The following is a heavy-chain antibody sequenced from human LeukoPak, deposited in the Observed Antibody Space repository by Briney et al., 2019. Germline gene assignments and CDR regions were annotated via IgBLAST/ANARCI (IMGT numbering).Heavy chain of an antibody. CDR1: GFTFSNYA. J-gene: IGHJ4*02. D-gene: IGHD3-9*01. CDR3: AAKEGLTGYLSGSFDY. V-gene: IGHV3-23*01. CDR2: ISAGGVDT. Sequence: GGSLRLSCAASGFTFSNYAMAWVRQAPGKGLEWVSPISAGGVDTFYADSVRGRFTISRDNSKSTLYLQINSLRAEDTAVYYCAAKEGLTGYLSGSFDYWGQGTLVTVSS.